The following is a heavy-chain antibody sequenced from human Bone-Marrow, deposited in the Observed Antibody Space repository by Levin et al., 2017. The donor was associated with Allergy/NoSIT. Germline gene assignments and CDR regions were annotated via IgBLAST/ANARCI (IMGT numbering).Heavy chain of an antibody. V-gene: IGHV3-23*01. Sequence: GGSLRLSCAASGFTFSSFAMTWVRQAPGKGLEWVSSVDGGGGRTYYTDSVKGRFTISRDNSKNTLDLQMSNLRDEDTALYYCVKGPVSTTGRVVLGYYYGLEVWGQGTTVIVS. J-gene: IGHJ6*02. CDR2: VDGGGGRT. CDR3: VKGPVSTTGRVVLGYYYGLEV. CDR1: GFTFSSFA. D-gene: IGHD4-11*01.